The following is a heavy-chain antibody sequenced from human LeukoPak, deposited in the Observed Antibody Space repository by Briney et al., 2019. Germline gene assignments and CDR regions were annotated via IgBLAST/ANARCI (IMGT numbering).Heavy chain of an antibody. CDR2: IYHSGST. Sequence: SETLSLTCTVSGGSISSSSYYWGWIRQPPGKGLEWIGSIYHSGSTNYNPSLKSRVTISVDKSKNQFSLKLSSVTAADTAVYYCARVTPDSSGYYSDYWGQGTLVTVSS. D-gene: IGHD3-22*01. V-gene: IGHV4-39*07. CDR1: GGSISSSSYY. J-gene: IGHJ4*02. CDR3: ARVTPDSSGYYSDY.